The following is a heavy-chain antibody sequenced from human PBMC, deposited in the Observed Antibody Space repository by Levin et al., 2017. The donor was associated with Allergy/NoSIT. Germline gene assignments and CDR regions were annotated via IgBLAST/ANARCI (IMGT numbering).Heavy chain of an antibody. Sequence: SQTLSLTCGVSGGSFSGSYWNWIRPPPGKGLEWIGDVNGGGTTTYSPSLKSRVTISLDTSKNQFSLNLNSVTAADTAVYYCARGGYSTIFYYYYMDVWGKGTTVTVSS. CDR1: GGSFSGSY. D-gene: IGHD5-18*01. J-gene: IGHJ6*03. CDR3: ARGGYSTIFYYYYMDV. V-gene: IGHV4-34*01. CDR2: VNGGGTT.